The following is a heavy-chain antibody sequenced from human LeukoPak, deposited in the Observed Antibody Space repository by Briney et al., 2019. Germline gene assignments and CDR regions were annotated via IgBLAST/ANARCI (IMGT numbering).Heavy chain of an antibody. CDR3: ARHEVRGARSFDY. J-gene: IGHJ4*02. CDR1: GGSISSSSYY. Sequence: SETLSLTCTVSGGSISSSSYYWGWIRQPPGKGLEWIGTIYYSGSTYYNPSLKSRVTIFVDPSKNQFSLKQSSVTAADTAVYYCARHEVRGARSFDYWGQGTLVTVSS. CDR2: IYYSGST. D-gene: IGHD3-10*01. V-gene: IGHV4-39*01.